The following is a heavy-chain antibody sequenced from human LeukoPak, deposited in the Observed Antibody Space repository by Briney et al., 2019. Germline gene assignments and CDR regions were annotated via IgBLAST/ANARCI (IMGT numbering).Heavy chain of an antibody. V-gene: IGHV1-2*02. J-gene: IGHJ4*02. CDR3: ARAYYGSGTIDY. CDR1: GYTFTGYY. D-gene: IGHD3-10*01. CDR2: INPNSGGT. Sequence: ASVKVSCRASGYTFTGYYMHWVRQAPGQGLEWMGWINPNSGGTNYAQKFQGRVTMTRDTSISTAYMELNRLRSDDTAVYYCARAYYGSGTIDYWGQGTLVTVSS.